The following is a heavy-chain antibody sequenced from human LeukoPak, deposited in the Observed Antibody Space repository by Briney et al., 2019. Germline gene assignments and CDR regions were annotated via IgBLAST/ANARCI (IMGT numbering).Heavy chain of an antibody. CDR2: INPNSGGT. CDR3: ARERLSPGKGFDY. D-gene: IGHD4-23*01. J-gene: IGHJ4*02. Sequence: ASVKVSCKASGYTFTGYYIHWVRQTPGQGFEWMGWINPNSGGTNYAQKFQGRVTMTRDTSISTAYMELSRLRPDDTAVYYCARERLSPGKGFDYWGQGTLVTVSS. CDR1: GYTFTGYY. V-gene: IGHV1-2*02.